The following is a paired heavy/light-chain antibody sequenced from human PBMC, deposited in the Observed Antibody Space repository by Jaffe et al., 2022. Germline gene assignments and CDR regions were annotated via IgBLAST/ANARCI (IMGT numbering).Heavy chain of an antibody. CDR3: AKDLVDDDFWSGYFDY. D-gene: IGHD3-3*01. CDR2: ISWDGGST. V-gene: IGHV3-43*01. Sequence: EVQLVESGGVVVQPGGSLRLSCAASGFTFDDYTMHWVRQAPGKGLEWVSLISWDGGSTYYADSVKGRFTISRDNSKNSLYLQMNSLRTEDTALYYCAKDLVDDDFWSGYFDYWGQGTLVTVSS. CDR1: GFTFDDYT. J-gene: IGHJ4*02.
Light chain of an antibody. J-gene: IGLJ3*02. V-gene: IGLV4-69*01. CDR3: QTWGTGIGV. CDR1: SGHSSYA. Sequence: QLVLTQSPSASASLGASVKLTCTLSSGHSSYAIAWHQQQPEKGPRYLMKLNSDGSHSKGDGIPDRFSGSSSGAERYLTISSLQSEDEADYYCQTWGTGIGVFGGGTKLTVL. CDR2: LNSDGSH.